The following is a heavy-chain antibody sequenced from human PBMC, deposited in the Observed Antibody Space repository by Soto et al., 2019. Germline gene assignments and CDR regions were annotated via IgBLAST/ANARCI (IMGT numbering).Heavy chain of an antibody. V-gene: IGHV1-3*05. D-gene: IGHD2-8*02. J-gene: IGHJ4*02. CDR2: INAGNGNT. CDR3: ARGDWWLFDY. Sequence: QVQLVQSGAEEKKPGASVKVSCKASGYTFTSYAIHWVRQAPGQRLEWMGWINAGNGNTKYSQKYQRRVTITRDTPASTAYMELSSLKSEDAAVYYCARGDWWLFDYWGQGTLVTVSS. CDR1: GYTFTSYA.